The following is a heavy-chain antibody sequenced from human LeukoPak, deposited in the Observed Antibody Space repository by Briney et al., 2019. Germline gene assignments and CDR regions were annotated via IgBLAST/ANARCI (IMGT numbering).Heavy chain of an antibody. V-gene: IGHV3-30*18. J-gene: IGHJ4*02. CDR2: ISYDGSNK. CDR3: ANGRPGPYSSGFN. Sequence: PGRSLRLSCAASGFTFSSYGMHWVRQAPGKGLEWVAVISYDGSNKYYADSVKGRFTISRDNSKNTLYLQMNSLRAEDTAVYYCANGRPGPYSSGFNWGQGTLVTASS. D-gene: IGHD6-19*01. CDR1: GFTFSSYG.